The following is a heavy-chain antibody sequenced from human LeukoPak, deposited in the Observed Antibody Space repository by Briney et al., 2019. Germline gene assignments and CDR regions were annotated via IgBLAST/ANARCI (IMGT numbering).Heavy chain of an antibody. Sequence: PGGSLRLSCAASGFTFSSYAMNWVRQAPGRGLEWVSYIGPSGTTIYYADSVKGRFTISRDNAKNSLYLQMNSLRAEDTAVYYCARDRISNTVNKGLGPWGQGTLVTVSS. CDR3: ARDRISNTVNKGLGP. V-gene: IGHV3-48*03. D-gene: IGHD4-17*01. CDR1: GFTFSSYA. J-gene: IGHJ5*02. CDR2: IGPSGTTI.